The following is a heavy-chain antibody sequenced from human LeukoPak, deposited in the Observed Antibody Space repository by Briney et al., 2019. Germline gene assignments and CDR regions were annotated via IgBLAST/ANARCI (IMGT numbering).Heavy chain of an antibody. V-gene: IGHV3-66*01. D-gene: IGHD2-21*02. CDR2: IYSGGTT. J-gene: IGHJ5*02. CDR3: AKGVTPDWFDP. CDR1: GFTVSSNY. Sequence: GGSLRLSSAASGFTVSSNYMSWVRQAPGKGLEWVSVIYSGGTTYYADSVKGRFTISRDNSKNTLYLQMNRLRAEDTAVYYCAKGVTPDWFDPWGQGTLVTVSS.